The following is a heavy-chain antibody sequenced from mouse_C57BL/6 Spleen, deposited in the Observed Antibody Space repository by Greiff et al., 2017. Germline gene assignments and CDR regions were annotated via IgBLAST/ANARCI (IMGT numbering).Heavy chain of an antibody. CDR2: IDPETGGT. D-gene: IGHD1-1*01. CDR1: GYTFTDYE. J-gene: IGHJ3*01. V-gene: IGHV1-15*01. Sequence: QVQLQQSGADLVRPGASVTLSCKASGYTFTDYEMHWVKQTPVHGLEWIGAIDPETGGTAYNQKFKGKAILTADKSSSTAYMELRSLTSEDSAVYYCTSEGYYYGSSPFAYWGQGTLVTVSA. CDR3: TSEGYYYGSSPFAY.